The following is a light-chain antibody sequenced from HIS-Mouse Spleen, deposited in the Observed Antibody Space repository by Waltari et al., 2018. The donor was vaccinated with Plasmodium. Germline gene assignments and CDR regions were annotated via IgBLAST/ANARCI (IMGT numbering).Light chain of an antibody. V-gene: IGLV3-9*01. CDR2: RDS. J-gene: IGLJ3*02. CDR3: QVWDSSTV. Sequence: SYELTQPLSVSLALGQTARITCRGNNLGSTNVHWYQQKPGQAPVLVIYRDSNRPPGIPERFSGSNSGNTATLTISRAQAGDEADYYCQVWDSSTVFGGGTKLTVL. CDR1: NLGSTN.